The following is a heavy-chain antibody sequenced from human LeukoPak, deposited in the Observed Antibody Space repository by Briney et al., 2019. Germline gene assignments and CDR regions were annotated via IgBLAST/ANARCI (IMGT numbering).Heavy chain of an antibody. CDR3: ARVGNSGYDWTFDY. D-gene: IGHD5-12*01. Sequence: GSSVKVSCKASGGTFSSYAISWVRQAPGQGLEWMGGIIPIFGTANYTQKFQGRVTITADESTSTAYMELSSLRSEDTAAYYCARVGNSGYDWTFDYWGQGTLVTVSS. V-gene: IGHV1-69*01. CDR2: IIPIFGTA. J-gene: IGHJ4*02. CDR1: GGTFSSYA.